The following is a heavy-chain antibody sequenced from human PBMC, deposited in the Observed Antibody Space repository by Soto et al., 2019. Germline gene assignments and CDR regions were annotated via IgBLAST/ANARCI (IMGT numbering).Heavy chain of an antibody. D-gene: IGHD3-22*01. CDR3: VRAFFYQGSGSRGYSFDAFDF. CDR2: ISAHTGSS. CDR1: GYTFTSSG. J-gene: IGHJ3*01. Sequence: GASVKVSCKASGYTFTSSGMSWVRQAPGQGLEWMGWISAHTGSSEYAQRFQGRVTMTTDRSTSTAYMDLRSLRSDDTAVYYCVRAFFYQGSGSRGYSFDAFDFSGPGTLDTVS. V-gene: IGHV1-18*01.